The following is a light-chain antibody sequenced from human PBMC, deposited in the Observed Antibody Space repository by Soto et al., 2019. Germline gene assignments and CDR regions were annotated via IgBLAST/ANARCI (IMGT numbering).Light chain of an antibody. CDR2: GAS. CDR3: QQYGSPPLMYT. V-gene: IGKV3-20*01. CDR1: QSVSSTY. J-gene: IGKJ2*01. Sequence: ESVLTQSPGTLSLSPGERATLSCRASQSVSSTYLAWYQHKPGQAPRLLIYGASSRATGIPDRFSGSGSGTEVTLTISRLEPEDFAVYYCQQYGSPPLMYTFGQGTKLEI.